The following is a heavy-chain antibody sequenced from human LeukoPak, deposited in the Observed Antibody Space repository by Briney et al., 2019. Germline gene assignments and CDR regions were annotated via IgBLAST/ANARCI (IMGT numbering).Heavy chain of an antibody. D-gene: IGHD3-22*01. CDR3: ARSSYDSSGYYYPYYFDY. CDR2: IYYSGST. CDR1: GGSISSYY. Sequence: SETLSLTCTASGGSISSYYWSWIRQPPGKGLEWIGYIYYSGSTNYNPSLKSRVTISVDTSKNQFSLKLSSVTAADTAVYYCARSSYDSSGYYYPYYFDYWGQGTLVTVSS. V-gene: IGHV4-59*01. J-gene: IGHJ4*02.